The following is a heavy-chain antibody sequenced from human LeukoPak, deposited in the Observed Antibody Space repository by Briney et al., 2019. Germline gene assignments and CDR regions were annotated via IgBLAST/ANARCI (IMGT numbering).Heavy chain of an antibody. CDR1: GFTFSTYG. D-gene: IGHD3-10*01. CDR3: AKDGRGWFGELIIED. J-gene: IGHJ4*02. V-gene: IGHV3-30*02. Sequence: GGSLRLSCAASGFTFSTYGMHWVRQAPGKGLEWVAFIRYDGSYKYADSVKGRFTISRDNSRNTLFLQMNSLRAEDTAVYYCAKDGRGWFGELIIEDWGQGTLVTVSS. CDR2: IRYDGSYK.